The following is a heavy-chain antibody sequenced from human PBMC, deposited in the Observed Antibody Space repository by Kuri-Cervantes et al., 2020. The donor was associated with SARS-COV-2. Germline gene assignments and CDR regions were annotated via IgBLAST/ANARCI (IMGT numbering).Heavy chain of an antibody. V-gene: IGHV4-61*08. J-gene: IGHJ3*02. CDR2: IYYSGIT. CDR1: GGSISSGGYY. CDR3: AGDSGKWGWYSSDM. Sequence: GSLRLSCTVSGGSISSGGYYWNWIRQSPGKGLEWIGNIYYSGITNYNPALKSRLTISVDTSKNQLSLRLNSVTAADTALYYCAGDSGKWGWYSSDMWGQGTMVTVSS. D-gene: IGHD6-13*01.